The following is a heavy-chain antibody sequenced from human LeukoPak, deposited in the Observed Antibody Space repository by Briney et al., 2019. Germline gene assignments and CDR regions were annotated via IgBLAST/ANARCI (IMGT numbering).Heavy chain of an antibody. CDR1: GFTFSTYW. V-gene: IGHV3-7*01. CDR2: IKQDGSET. D-gene: IGHD3-3*01. Sequence: GGPLRLSCAASGFTFSTYWMTWVRQAPGKGLDWVGNIKQDGSETYYADSLKGRFTISRDNAKNSLYLQMNSLRAEDTAVYYCVRDLRFLEDYWGQGTLVTVSS. J-gene: IGHJ4*02. CDR3: VRDLRFLEDY.